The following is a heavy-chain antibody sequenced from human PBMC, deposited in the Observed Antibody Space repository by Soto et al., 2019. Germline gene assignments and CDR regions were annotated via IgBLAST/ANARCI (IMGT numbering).Heavy chain of an antibody. J-gene: IGHJ3*02. CDR2: IYYSGST. CDR3: ARAGVYDYIWGSFRYHGAIAAIDI. CDR1: GGSISSGGYY. Sequence: PSETLSLTCTVSGGSISSGGYYWSWIRQHPGKGLEWIGYIYYSGSTYYNPSLKSRVTISVDTSKNQFSLKLSSVTAADTAVYYCARAGVYDYIWGSFRYHGAIAAIDIWGQGTMVTVSS. V-gene: IGHV4-31*03. D-gene: IGHD3-16*02.